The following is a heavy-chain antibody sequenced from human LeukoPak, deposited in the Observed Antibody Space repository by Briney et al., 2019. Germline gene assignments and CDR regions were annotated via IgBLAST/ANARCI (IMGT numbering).Heavy chain of an antibody. V-gene: IGHV1-2*02. CDR1: GYTFIDYY. Sequence: RASVKVSRKASGYTFIDYYLQWVRQAPGQGLEWVGWINPNSGVTNYAQKFQGRVSMTSDTSISTVCMELSRLRSDDTAVYYCSREDYWGQGTLVTVSS. CDR3: SREDY. J-gene: IGHJ4*02. CDR2: INPNSGVT.